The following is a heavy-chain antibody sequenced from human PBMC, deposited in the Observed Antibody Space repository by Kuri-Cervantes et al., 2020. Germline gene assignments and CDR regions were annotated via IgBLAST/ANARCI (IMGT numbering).Heavy chain of an antibody. CDR3: VRLGDGHDGFDI. Sequence: GESLKISCKNSGYSFTNYWIGWVRQMPGKGLEWMGLIYPGDSDVTYSPSFQGQVTISADKSISTAYLQWGSLKASDTAMYYCVRLGDGHDGFDIWGQGTMVTVSS. CDR1: GYSFTNYW. CDR2: IYPGDSDV. V-gene: IGHV5-51*01. J-gene: IGHJ3*02. D-gene: IGHD5-24*01.